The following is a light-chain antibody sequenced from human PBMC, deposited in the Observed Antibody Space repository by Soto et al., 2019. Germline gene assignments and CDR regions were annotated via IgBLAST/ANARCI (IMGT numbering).Light chain of an antibody. CDR2: DES. V-gene: IGKV3-11*01. J-gene: IGKJ2*01. CDR1: QSVSSY. Sequence: LSLSPGERATLSCRASQSVSSYLAWYQQKPGQAPRLLMYDESNRATGIPARFSGSGSGTDFTLTISSLEPEDFAVYYCQQRSNWPYTFGQGTKLEIK. CDR3: QQRSNWPYT.